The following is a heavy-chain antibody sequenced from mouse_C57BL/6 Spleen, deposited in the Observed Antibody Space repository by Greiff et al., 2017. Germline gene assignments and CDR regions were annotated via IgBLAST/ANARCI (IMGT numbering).Heavy chain of an antibody. J-gene: IGHJ3*01. CDR3: ARKGGYGNYGGWFAY. Sequence: VQLQQPGAELVMPGASVKLSCKASGYTFTSYWMHWVKQRPGQGLEWIGEIDPSDSYTNYNQKFKGKSTLTVDKSSSTAYMQLSSLTSEDSAVYYCARKGGYGNYGGWFAYWGQGTLVTVSA. CDR1: GYTFTSYW. D-gene: IGHD2-1*01. V-gene: IGHV1-69*01. CDR2: IDPSDSYT.